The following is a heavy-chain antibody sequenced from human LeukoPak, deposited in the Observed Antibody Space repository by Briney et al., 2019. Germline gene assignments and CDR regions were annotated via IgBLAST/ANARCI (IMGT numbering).Heavy chain of an antibody. CDR1: GFTFSSYW. CDR3: AKWYYYDSSGQGYYFDY. D-gene: IGHD3-22*01. V-gene: IGHV3-7*01. Sequence: PGGSLRLSCAASGFTFSSYWTNWVRQAPGKGLEWVANIKQDGGETYYVDSVKGRFTISRDNAKNSLYLQMNSLRAEDTAVYYCAKWYYYDSSGQGYYFDYWGQGTLVTVSS. J-gene: IGHJ4*02. CDR2: IKQDGGET.